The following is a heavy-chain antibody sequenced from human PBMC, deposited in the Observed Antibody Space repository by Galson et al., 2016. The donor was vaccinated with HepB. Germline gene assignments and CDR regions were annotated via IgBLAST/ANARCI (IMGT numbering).Heavy chain of an antibody. CDR1: SRSRYY. V-gene: IGHV4-31*02. CDR2: IYHSGST. Sequence: SRSRYYWSWIRQHPGKGPEWIGYIYHSGSTYYNSSLKSRVTISVDTSKNQFSLKLSSVTAADTAVYFCARDRSSGSGGFGYWGQGTLVTVSS. J-gene: IGHJ4*02. D-gene: IGHD3-10*01. CDR3: ARDRSSGSGGFGY.